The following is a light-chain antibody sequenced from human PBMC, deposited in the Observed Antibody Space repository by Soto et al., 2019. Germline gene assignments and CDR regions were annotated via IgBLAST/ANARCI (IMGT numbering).Light chain of an antibody. Sequence: QSALTQPPSASGSPGQSVTISCTGTSSDVGGSNYVSWFQQHPGKGPKLMIYEVTKRPSGVPDRFSGSKSGNTASLTVSGLQPEDEADYYCSSYAGNNKYVFGSGTKLTVL. CDR2: EVT. J-gene: IGLJ1*01. V-gene: IGLV2-8*01. CDR1: SSDVGGSNY. CDR3: SSYAGNNKYV.